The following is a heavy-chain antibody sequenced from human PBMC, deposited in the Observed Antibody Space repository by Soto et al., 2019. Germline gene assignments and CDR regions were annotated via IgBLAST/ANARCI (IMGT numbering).Heavy chain of an antibody. J-gene: IGHJ4*02. CDR3: ASRYDIGDY. CDR1: GGTFSNYT. D-gene: IGHD3-9*01. CDR2: IIPILGIA. Sequence: QVQLVQSGAEVKKPGSSVKVSCKASGGTFSNYTISWVRQAPGQGLEWMGRIIPILGIANYAQKFQGRVTITADKSTSTAYMELSSLISVDTAVYYCASRYDIGDYWGQGTLVTVSS. V-gene: IGHV1-69*02.